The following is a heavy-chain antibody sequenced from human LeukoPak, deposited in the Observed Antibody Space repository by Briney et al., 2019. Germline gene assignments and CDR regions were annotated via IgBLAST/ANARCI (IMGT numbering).Heavy chain of an antibody. V-gene: IGHV4-59*11. J-gene: IGHJ6*03. Sequence: SETLSLTCTVSGGSISSHYWSWIRQPPGKGLEWVGYIYYSGSTNYNPSLKSRVTISVDTSKNQFSLKLSSVTAADTAVYYCARVERGYMDVWGKGTSVTVS. CDR2: IYYSGST. CDR1: GGSISSHY. CDR3: ARVERGYMDV.